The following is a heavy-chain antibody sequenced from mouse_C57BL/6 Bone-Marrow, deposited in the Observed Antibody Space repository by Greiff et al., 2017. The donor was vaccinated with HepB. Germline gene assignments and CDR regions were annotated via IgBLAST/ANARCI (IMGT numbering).Heavy chain of an antibody. D-gene: IGHD1-1*01. Sequence: DVMLVESGGGLVKPGGSLKLSCAASGFTFSDYGMHWVRQAPEKGLEWVAYISSGSSTIYYADTVKGRFTISRDDAKNTLFLQMTSLRSEDTAMYYCARPRYGSSLFDYWGQGTTLTVSS. J-gene: IGHJ2*01. V-gene: IGHV5-17*01. CDR2: ISSGSSTI. CDR3: ARPRYGSSLFDY. CDR1: GFTFSDYG.